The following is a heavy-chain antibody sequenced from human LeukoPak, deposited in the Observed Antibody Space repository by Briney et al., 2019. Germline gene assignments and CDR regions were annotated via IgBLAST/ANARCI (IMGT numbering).Heavy chain of an antibody. Sequence: PGGSLRLSCAASGFTFSSYGMSWVRQAPGKGLEWVSAITGNGANTFYADSVKGRFTICRDNSKNTMYLQMNSLRAEDTALYYCARDRSGSYPNWFDPWGQGTLVTVSS. CDR1: GFTFSSYG. CDR3: ARDRSGSYPNWFDP. CDR2: ITGNGANT. D-gene: IGHD3-10*01. J-gene: IGHJ5*02. V-gene: IGHV3-23*01.